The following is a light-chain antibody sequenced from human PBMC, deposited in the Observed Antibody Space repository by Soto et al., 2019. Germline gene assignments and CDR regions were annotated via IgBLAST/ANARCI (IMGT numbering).Light chain of an antibody. CDR1: QSISSY. CDR2: AAS. Sequence: DIQMTQSPSSLSASVGDRVTITCRASQSISSYLNWYQQKPGKAPKLLIYAASSLQSGVPSRFSGSGSGTDFTLTISSLQPEDFATYYYQHSYSTALTFGGGTKVEIK. V-gene: IGKV1-39*01. J-gene: IGKJ4*01. CDR3: QHSYSTALT.